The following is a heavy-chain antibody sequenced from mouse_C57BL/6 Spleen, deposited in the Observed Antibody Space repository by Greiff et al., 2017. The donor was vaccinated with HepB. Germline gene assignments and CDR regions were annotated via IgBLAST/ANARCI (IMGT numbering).Heavy chain of an antibody. Sequence: QVQLQQPGAELVKPGASVKLSCKASGYTFTSYWMQWVKQRPGQGLEWTGEIDPSDSYTNYNQKFKGKATLTVDTSSSTAYMQLSSLTSEDSAVYYCARRDDYFDYWGQGTTLTVSS. D-gene: IGHD3-3*01. CDR3: ARRDDYFDY. J-gene: IGHJ2*01. CDR1: GYTFTSYW. V-gene: IGHV1-50*01. CDR2: IDPSDSYT.